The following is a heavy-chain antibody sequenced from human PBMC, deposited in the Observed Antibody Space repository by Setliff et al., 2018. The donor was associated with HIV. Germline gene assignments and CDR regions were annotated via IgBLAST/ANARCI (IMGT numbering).Heavy chain of an antibody. CDR1: GFTFSSYW. CDR2: INSDGSST. J-gene: IGHJ5*02. D-gene: IGHD6-19*01. V-gene: IGHV3-74*01. Sequence: GGSLRLSCAASGFTFSSYWMHWVRQAPGKGLVWVSRINSDGSSTSYADSVKGRFTVSRDSAKNSVYLQMNSLRAEDTAVYYCARGGADSGWWGDNWFDPWGQGTLVTVSS. CDR3: ARGGADSGWWGDNWFDP.